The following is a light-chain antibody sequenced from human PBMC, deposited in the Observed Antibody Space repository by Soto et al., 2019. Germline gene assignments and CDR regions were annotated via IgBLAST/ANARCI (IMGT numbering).Light chain of an antibody. CDR3: HQLGYLPGK. CDR2: ATS. J-gene: IGKJ1*01. V-gene: IGKV3D-20*02. Sequence: IELAQSRATQRCAGGESRTRSWTVSQTVNSDYLAWFQQRPGQAPRLLIFATSRRATDIPDRFSWSGSGPHITLAFSRLEPADPPVYSCHQLGYLPGKFGQGTKVDIK. CDR1: QTVNSDY.